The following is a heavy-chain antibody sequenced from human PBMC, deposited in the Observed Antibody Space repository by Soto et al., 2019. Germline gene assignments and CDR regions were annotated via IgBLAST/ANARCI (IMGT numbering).Heavy chain of an antibody. D-gene: IGHD3-22*01. V-gene: IGHV3-48*01. J-gene: IGHJ4*02. CDR2: ISDSSSTI. CDR3: ERDDYPYYDVSSGYHFDY. CDR1: GFTFNTYN. Sequence: GGSLRLSWAAAGFTFNTYNMNWVRQAPGKGLEWVSYISDSSSTIHYADSVKGRLTISRDNAKNSLYLQMNSLRAEDTAVYYCERDDYPYYDVSSGYHFDYWGQGALVTVSS.